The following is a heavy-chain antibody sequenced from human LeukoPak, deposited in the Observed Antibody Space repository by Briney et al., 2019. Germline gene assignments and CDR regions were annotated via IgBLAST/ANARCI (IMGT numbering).Heavy chain of an antibody. J-gene: IGHJ5*02. D-gene: IGHD3-10*01. V-gene: IGHV4-59*02. Sequence: SSETLSLTCTVSGGSVINYYWSWIRQAPGKELEWIGYIYYTGTTNYNPSLKSRVTMSIDRSNHEFSLKVRSVTAADTAVYYCARGGGWFDPWGQGTLVSVSS. CDR2: IYYTGTT. CDR1: GGSVINYY. CDR3: ARGGGWFDP.